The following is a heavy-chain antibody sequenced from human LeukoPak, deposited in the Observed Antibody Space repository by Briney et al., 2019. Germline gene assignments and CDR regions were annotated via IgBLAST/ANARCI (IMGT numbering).Heavy chain of an antibody. CDR2: ISPHNDNT. J-gene: IGHJ6*04. CDR1: GYTFTNHG. D-gene: IGHD2-2*01. V-gene: IGHV1-18*04. Sequence: EASVKVSCKASGYTFTNHGITWVRQAPGQGLEWMGWISPHNDNTDYAQKLQGRVTMTADTSTNTVYMELRSLRSDDTARYFCARVPSGVPPPYYYGMDVWGRGPTVIVSS. CDR3: ARVPSGVPPPYYYGMDV.